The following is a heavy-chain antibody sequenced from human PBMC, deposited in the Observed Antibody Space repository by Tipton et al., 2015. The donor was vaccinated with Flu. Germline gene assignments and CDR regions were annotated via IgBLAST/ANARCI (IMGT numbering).Heavy chain of an antibody. Sequence: TLSLTCTVSGGSISSSSHYWGWIRQPPGKGLEWIGSIYHYGSTYYSPSLKSRVSISLDKSENQFSLRLSSVTAADTAIYYCATDYYGSGSYYDIDYWGQGTLVTVSS. CDR3: ATDYYGSGSYYDIDY. CDR1: GGSISSSSHY. D-gene: IGHD3-10*01. J-gene: IGHJ4*02. CDR2: IYHYGST. V-gene: IGHV4-39*07.